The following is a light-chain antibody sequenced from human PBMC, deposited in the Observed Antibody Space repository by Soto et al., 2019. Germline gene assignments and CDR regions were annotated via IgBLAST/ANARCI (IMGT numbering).Light chain of an antibody. CDR2: LGS. CDR1: QSLLHSNGYNY. Sequence: DIVMTQSPLSLPVTPGESASISCRSSQSLLHSNGYNYFDWYLQKPGQSPQLLIYLGSNRASGVPDRFSGSGSGTDFTLKISRVEVEDVGVYYCMQALQTPLTFGQGTRLEIK. V-gene: IGKV2-28*01. CDR3: MQALQTPLT. J-gene: IGKJ5*01.